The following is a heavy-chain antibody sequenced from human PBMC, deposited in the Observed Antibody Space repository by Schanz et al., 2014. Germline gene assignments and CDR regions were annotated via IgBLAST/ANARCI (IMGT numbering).Heavy chain of an antibody. CDR2: IYYSGST. V-gene: IGHV4-59*01. D-gene: IGHD5-12*01. CDR1: GGSISNYY. Sequence: QVQLQESGPGLVKPSETLSLTCTVSGGSISNYYWSWIRQPPGKGLEWIGYIYYSGSTNYNPSLKSLVTISVDTSKNQFSLKLSSVTAADTAVYYCARAEIHSGYARYYYGMDVWGQGTTVTVSS. J-gene: IGHJ6*02. CDR3: ARAEIHSGYARYYYGMDV.